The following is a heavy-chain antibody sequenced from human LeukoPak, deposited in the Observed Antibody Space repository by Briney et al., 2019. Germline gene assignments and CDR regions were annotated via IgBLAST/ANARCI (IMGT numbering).Heavy chain of an antibody. CDR2: INPDSGLT. CDR3: APTAEAYTSWWKV. V-gene: IGHV1-2*02. D-gene: IGHD3-16*01. CDR1: GYKFTDDY. J-gene: IGHJ4*02. Sequence: ASVKVSCKASGYKFTDDYMHWVRQAPGQGLEFMGWINPDSGLTNYAQKFKGRVNMTRDTSISTAYLEVRSLTSDDTAVYYCAPTAEAYTSWWKVWGQGTLVTVSS.